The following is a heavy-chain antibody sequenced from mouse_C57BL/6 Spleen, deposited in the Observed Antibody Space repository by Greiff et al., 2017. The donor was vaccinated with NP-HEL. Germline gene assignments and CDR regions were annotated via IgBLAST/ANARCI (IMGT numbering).Heavy chain of an antibody. CDR2: INPSSGYT. J-gene: IGHJ4*01. CDR1: GYTFTSYT. D-gene: IGHD1-1*01. V-gene: IGHV1-4*01. Sequence: QVQLQQSGAELARPGASVKMSCKASGYTFTSYTMHWVKQRPGQGLEWIGYINPSSGYTKYNQKFKDKATLTADKSSSTAYIQLSSLTSEDSAVYYCARPLGYGSSYAMDYWGQGTSVTVSS. CDR3: ARPLGYGSSYAMDY.